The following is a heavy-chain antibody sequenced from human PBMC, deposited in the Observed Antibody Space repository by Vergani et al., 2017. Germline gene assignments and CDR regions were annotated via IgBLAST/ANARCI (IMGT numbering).Heavy chain of an antibody. J-gene: IGHJ4*02. CDR3: ARVEGYSGSY. V-gene: IGHV3-7*01. D-gene: IGHD5-12*01. CDR1: GFTLSSFW. CDR2: IKEDGSEK. Sequence: EVQLVESGGGLVQPGGSLRLSCAASGFTLSSFWMSWVRQAAGKGLEWVANIKEDGSEKFYVDSVRGRFVISRDNAKNSLYLQLSSLRAEDTAVYYCARVEGYSGSYWGQGTLVTVSS.